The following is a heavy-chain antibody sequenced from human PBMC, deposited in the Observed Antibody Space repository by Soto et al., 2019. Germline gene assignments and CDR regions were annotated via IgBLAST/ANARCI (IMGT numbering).Heavy chain of an antibody. J-gene: IGHJ3*02. D-gene: IGHD3-22*01. V-gene: IGHV3-48*02. CDR1: GFTFSSYS. Sequence: EVQLVESGGGLVQPGGSLRLSCAASGFTFSSYSMNWVRQAPGKGLEWVSYISSSAYVIYDADSVKGRFTISRDNAKNSLNLQMNSLRDEDTAVYYCARAYSSGSGKDGFDIWGQGTMVTVSS. CDR2: ISSSAYVI. CDR3: ARAYSSGSGKDGFDI.